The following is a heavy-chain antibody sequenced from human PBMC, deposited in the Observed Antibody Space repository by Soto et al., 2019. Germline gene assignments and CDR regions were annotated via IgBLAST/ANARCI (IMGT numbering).Heavy chain of an antibody. Sequence: SETLSLTCAVSGGSISSSNWWSWVRQPPGKGLEWIGEIYHSGSTNYNPSLKSRVTISVDKSKNQFSLKLSSVTAADTAVYYCARVGGRVDTAMALYYYYGMDVWGQGTTVTVSS. CDR2: IYHSGST. D-gene: IGHD5-18*01. CDR1: GGSISSSNW. CDR3: ARVGGRVDTAMALYYYYGMDV. V-gene: IGHV4-4*02. J-gene: IGHJ6*02.